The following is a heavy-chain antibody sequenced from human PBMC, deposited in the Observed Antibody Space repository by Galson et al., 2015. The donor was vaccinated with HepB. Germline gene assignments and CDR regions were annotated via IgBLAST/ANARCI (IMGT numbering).Heavy chain of an antibody. Sequence: GLEWMGGIIPIFGTANYAQKFQGRVTITADESTSTAYMELSSLRSEDTAVYYCARGELGISGRFDPWGQGTLVTVSS. D-gene: IGHD7-27*01. CDR2: IIPIFGTA. CDR3: ARGELGISGRFDP. J-gene: IGHJ5*02. V-gene: IGHV1-69*01.